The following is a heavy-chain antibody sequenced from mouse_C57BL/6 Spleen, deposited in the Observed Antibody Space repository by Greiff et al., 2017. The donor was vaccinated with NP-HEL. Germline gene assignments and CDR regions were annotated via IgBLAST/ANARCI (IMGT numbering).Heavy chain of an antibody. Sequence: EVKLMESGPGLVKPSPSLSLTCSVTGYSITSGYYWNWIRQFPGNKLEWMGYISYDGSNNYNPSLKNRISITRDTSKNQFFLKLNSVTTEDTATDCWARGEDDPDLDCWGQGTTLTVSS. CDR1: GYSITSGYY. D-gene: IGHD2-3*01. CDR3: ARGEDDPDLDC. V-gene: IGHV3-6*01. J-gene: IGHJ2*01. CDR2: ISYDGSN.